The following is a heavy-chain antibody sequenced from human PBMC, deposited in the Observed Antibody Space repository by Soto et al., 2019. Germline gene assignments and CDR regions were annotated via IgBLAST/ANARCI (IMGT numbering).Heavy chain of an antibody. Sequence: EVQLVESGGGLVKPGGSLRLSCAASGFTFSSYSMNWVRQAPGKGLEWVSSISSSSSYIYYVDSVKGRFTISRDNAKNSLYLQMNSLRAEDTAVYYCARDPAGDYGSFDYWGQGTLVTVSS. CDR3: ARDPAGDYGSFDY. CDR2: ISSSSSYI. D-gene: IGHD4-17*01. V-gene: IGHV3-21*01. J-gene: IGHJ4*02. CDR1: GFTFSSYS.